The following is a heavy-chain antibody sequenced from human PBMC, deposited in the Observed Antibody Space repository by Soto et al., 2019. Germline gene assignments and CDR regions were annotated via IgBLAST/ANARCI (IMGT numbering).Heavy chain of an antibody. J-gene: IGHJ3*02. V-gene: IGHV3-23*01. Sequence: EVQLLESGGGLVQPGGSLRLSCAASGFTFSSYAMSWVRQAPGKGLEWVSAISGSGGTTYYADSVKGRFTFSRDNSKNTLYLHMNSLRAEDTAVYYCAKTANGWFSAFDIWGQGTMVTVSS. CDR3: AKTANGWFSAFDI. CDR1: GFTFSSYA. D-gene: IGHD6-19*01. CDR2: ISGSGGTT.